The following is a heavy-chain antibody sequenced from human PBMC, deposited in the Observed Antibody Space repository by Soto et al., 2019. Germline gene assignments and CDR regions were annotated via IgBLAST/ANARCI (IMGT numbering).Heavy chain of an antibody. CDR3: AREAHVSGVEWLFDY. J-gene: IGHJ4*02. V-gene: IGHV4-59*01. CDR1: GGSISSYY. CDR2: IYYSGST. D-gene: IGHD3-3*01. Sequence: SETLSLTCTVSGGSISSYYWSWIRQPPGKGLEWIGYIYYSGSTNYNPSLKSRVTISVDTSKNQFSLKLSSVTAADTAVYYCAREAHVSGVEWLFDYWGQGTLVTVSS.